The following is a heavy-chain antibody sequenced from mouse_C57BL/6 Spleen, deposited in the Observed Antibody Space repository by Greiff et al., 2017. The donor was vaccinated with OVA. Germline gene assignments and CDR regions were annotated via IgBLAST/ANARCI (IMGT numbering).Heavy chain of an antibody. CDR3: ARDYYGSSYWYFDV. Sequence: QVTLKVSGPGILQPSQTLSLTCSFSGFSLSTFGMGVGWLRQPSGKGLEWMAHIWWDDDKYYNPALKSRLTIVKNTSKNTVFLKIANVDTADTATYYCARDYYGSSYWYFDVWGTGTTVTVSS. CDR2: IWWDDDK. J-gene: IGHJ1*03. CDR1: GFSLSTFGMG. V-gene: IGHV8-8*01. D-gene: IGHD1-1*01.